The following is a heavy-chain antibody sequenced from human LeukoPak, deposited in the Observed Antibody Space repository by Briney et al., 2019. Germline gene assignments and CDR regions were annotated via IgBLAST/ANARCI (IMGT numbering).Heavy chain of an antibody. D-gene: IGHD4-17*01. CDR1: GYTLTELS. Sequence: ASVKVSCKVSGYTLTELSMHWVRQAPGKGLEWMGGFDPEDGETIYAQKFQGRVTMTRNTSIRTAYMEVSSLRSDDTAVYYCARERVDYGDYYGMDVWGQGTTVTVSS. V-gene: IGHV1-24*01. CDR2: FDPEDGET. J-gene: IGHJ6*02. CDR3: ARERVDYGDYYGMDV.